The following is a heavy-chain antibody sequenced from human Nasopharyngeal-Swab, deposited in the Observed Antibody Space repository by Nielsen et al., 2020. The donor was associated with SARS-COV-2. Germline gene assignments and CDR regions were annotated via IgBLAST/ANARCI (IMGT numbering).Heavy chain of an antibody. CDR1: GFTFSTYA. CDR3: AKRDDYYESSGLGD. D-gene: IGHD3-22*01. V-gene: IGHV3-23*01. CDR2: ISGSGGST. Sequence: GESLKISCATSGFTFSTYAMYWVRQPPAKGLEWVSIISGSGGSTYYADSVKGRFTISRDNSKNTLYLQMNSLRAEVTAVYYCAKRDDYYESSGLGDWGQGTLVTVSS. J-gene: IGHJ4*02.